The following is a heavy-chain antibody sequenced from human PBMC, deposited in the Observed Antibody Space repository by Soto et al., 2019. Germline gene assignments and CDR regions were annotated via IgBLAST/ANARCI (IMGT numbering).Heavy chain of an antibody. V-gene: IGHV3-73*01. Sequence: ESGGGLVQPGGSLKLSCAASGFTFSGSVMHWVRQASGKGLEWVGRIRSKANSYATTYAASVKGRFTISRDDSKNTAYLQMNSLKTEDTAVYYCTRHGSDCSGGTCYSDYWGQGTLVTVSS. CDR1: GFTFSGSV. J-gene: IGHJ4*02. CDR3: TRHGSDCSGGTCYSDY. D-gene: IGHD2-15*01. CDR2: IRSKANSYAT.